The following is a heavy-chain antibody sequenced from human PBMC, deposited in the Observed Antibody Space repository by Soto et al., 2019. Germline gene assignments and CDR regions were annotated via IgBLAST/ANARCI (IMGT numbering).Heavy chain of an antibody. V-gene: IGHV1-18*01. Sequence: ASVKVSCKASGYTFTSYGISWVRQAPGQGLEWMGWISAYNGNTNYAQKLQGRVTMTTDTSTSTAYMELRSLRSDDTAVYYCARQIGYCSSTSCYDWFDPWGQGTLVTVS. J-gene: IGHJ5*02. CDR2: ISAYNGNT. CDR3: ARQIGYCSSTSCYDWFDP. CDR1: GYTFTSYG. D-gene: IGHD2-2*01.